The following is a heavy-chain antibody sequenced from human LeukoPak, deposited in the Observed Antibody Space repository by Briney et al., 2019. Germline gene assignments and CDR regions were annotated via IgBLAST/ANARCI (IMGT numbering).Heavy chain of an antibody. V-gene: IGHV4-39*07. CDR3: ARGVCFDQWLVVAPELAYYYYMDV. CDR2: IYYSGST. J-gene: IGHJ6*03. Sequence: PSETLSLTCTVSGGSISSSSYYWGWIRQPPGKGLEWIGSIYYSGSTYYNPSLKSRVTISVDTSKNQFSLKLSSVTAADTAVYYCARGVCFDQWLVVAPELAYYYYMDVWGKGTTVTVSS. CDR1: GGSISSSSYY. D-gene: IGHD6-19*01.